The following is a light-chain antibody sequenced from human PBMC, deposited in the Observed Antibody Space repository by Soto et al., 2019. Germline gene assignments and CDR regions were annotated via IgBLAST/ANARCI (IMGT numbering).Light chain of an antibody. Sequence: DIQRTQSPSSLSASVGDRVTITCRASQGISNYLAWYQQKPGKVPELLIYGASTLQSGVPSRFSGSGSGTDFTLIVSSLQPEDVATYYCQNYNSAPRTFGQGTKVEIK. CDR1: QGISNY. V-gene: IGKV1-27*01. CDR2: GAS. J-gene: IGKJ1*01. CDR3: QNYNSAPRT.